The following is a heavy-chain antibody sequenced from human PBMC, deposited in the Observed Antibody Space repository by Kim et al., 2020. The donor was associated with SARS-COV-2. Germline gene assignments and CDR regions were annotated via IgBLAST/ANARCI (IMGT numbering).Heavy chain of an antibody. V-gene: IGHV4-34*01. Sequence: GSTNYNPSLKNRVTISLDTSKNQFSLKLSSVTAADTAVYYCARVRFGELNWGQGTLVTVSS. CDR3: ARVRFGELN. D-gene: IGHD3-10*01. J-gene: IGHJ4*02. CDR2: GST.